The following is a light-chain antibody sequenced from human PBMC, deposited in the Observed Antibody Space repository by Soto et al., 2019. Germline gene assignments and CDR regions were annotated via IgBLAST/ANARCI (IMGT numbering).Light chain of an antibody. J-gene: IGKJ1*01. CDR2: GIS. CDR3: QQYGTLPRT. Sequence: EIVSTQSPGALSLSPGERATLSCRASQSVSSIHLSWYQQKRGQAPRLLVYGISSRATGIPDRFRGSGSLTDFTLTISRLEPEDSAVYYCQQYGTLPRTFGQGTKVDIK. CDR1: QSVSSIH. V-gene: IGKV3-20*01.